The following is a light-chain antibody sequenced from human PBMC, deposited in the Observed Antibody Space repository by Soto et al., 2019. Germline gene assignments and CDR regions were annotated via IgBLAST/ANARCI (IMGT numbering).Light chain of an antibody. V-gene: IGLV2-23*01. CDR1: SSDVGGYNL. CDR3: CSYAGASPSLV. Sequence: QSALTQPASVSGSPGQSITISCTGTSSDVGGYNLVSWYQQHPGRAPKLMIYEGSKRPSGVSTRFSGSKSGNMASLTISGLQAEDEASYYCCSYAGASPSLVFGGGTKLTVL. J-gene: IGLJ3*02. CDR2: EGS.